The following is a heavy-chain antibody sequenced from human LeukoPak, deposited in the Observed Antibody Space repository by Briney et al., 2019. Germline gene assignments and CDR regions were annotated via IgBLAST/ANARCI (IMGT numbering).Heavy chain of an antibody. V-gene: IGHV6-1*01. Sequence: SQTLSLTCAISGDRVSSNSAAWNWIRQSPSRGLEWLGRTYYRSDWYSDYAVSVKSRVSITPDTAKNQFSLQLNSVTPGDTAIYYCAREGSYFDYWGQGTLVTVSS. CDR2: TYYRSDWYS. CDR3: AREGSYFDY. CDR1: GDRVSSNSAA. J-gene: IGHJ4*02.